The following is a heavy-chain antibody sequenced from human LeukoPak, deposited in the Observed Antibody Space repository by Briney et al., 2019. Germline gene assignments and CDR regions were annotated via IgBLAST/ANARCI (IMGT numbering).Heavy chain of an antibody. D-gene: IGHD1-26*01. J-gene: IGHJ4*02. CDR2: INSDGSST. V-gene: IGHV3-74*01. CDR3: ARVKGVVGATALGY. CDR1: GFTFSSYW. Sequence: GGSLRLSCAASGFTFSSYWMHWVRQAPAKGLVWVSRINSDGSSTSYADSVKGRFTISRDNAKNTLYLQMNSLRAEDTAVYYCARVKGVVGATALGYWGQGTLVTVSS.